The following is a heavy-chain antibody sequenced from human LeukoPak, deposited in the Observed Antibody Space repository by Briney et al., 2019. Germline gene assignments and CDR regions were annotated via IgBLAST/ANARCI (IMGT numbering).Heavy chain of an antibody. CDR1: GYTFTGYY. D-gene: IGHD4-17*01. J-gene: IGHJ4*02. Sequence: ASVKVSCKASGYTFTGYYMHWVRQAPGQGLEWMGWINPNSGGTNYAQKFQGRVTMTRDTSISTAYMELSRLRSDDTAVYYCAGAPYGDHAGLDYWGQGTLVTVSS. V-gene: IGHV1-2*02. CDR3: AGAPYGDHAGLDY. CDR2: INPNSGGT.